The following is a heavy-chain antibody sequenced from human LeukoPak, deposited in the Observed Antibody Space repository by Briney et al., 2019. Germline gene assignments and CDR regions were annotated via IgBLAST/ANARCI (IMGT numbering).Heavy chain of an antibody. CDR2: IYYSGST. V-gene: IGHV4-59*01. Sequence: SETRSLTCTVSGGSISSYYWSWIRQPPGKGLEWIGYIYYSGSTNYNPSLKSRVTISVDTSKNQFSLKLSSVTAADTAVYYCARGITMVRGVMYYFDYWGQGTLVTVSS. CDR3: ARGITMVRGVMYYFDY. D-gene: IGHD3-10*01. CDR1: GGSISSYY. J-gene: IGHJ4*02.